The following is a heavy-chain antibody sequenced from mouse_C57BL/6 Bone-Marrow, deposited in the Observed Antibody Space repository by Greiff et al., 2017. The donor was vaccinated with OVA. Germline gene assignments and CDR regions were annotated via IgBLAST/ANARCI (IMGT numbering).Heavy chain of an antibody. Sequence: VQLQQSGAELVRPGASVKLSCTASGFTINDDYMHWVKQRPEQGLEWIGWIDPENGDTEYASKFQGKATITADTSSNTAYLQLSSLTSEDTAVYYCTSYGNFDYWGKGTTLTVSS. CDR2: IDPENGDT. V-gene: IGHV14-4*01. CDR3: TSYGNFDY. D-gene: IGHD1-1*02. CDR1: GFTINDDY. J-gene: IGHJ2*01.